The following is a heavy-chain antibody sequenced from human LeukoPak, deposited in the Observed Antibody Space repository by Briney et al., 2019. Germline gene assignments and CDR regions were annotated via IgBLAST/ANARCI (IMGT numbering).Heavy chain of an antibody. CDR1: GDSLSSIGYN. CDR2: IYYSGST. V-gene: IGHV4-39*01. D-gene: IGHD5-18*01. J-gene: IGHJ4*01. CDR3: ARQAPLAYTFGYIKGFDF. Sequence: SETLSLSCTVSGDSLSSIGYNWAWIRPPPGKGLEWICTIYYSGSTYYRASIKSRVTISVATSKNQFSLKLSPVTAADTAVYYCARQAPLAYTFGYIKGFDFWGHGTLVTVSS.